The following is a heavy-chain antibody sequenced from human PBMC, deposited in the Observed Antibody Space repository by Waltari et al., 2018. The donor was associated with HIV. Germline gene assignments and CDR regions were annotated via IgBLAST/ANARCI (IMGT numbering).Heavy chain of an antibody. V-gene: IGHV1-18*01. CDR2: ISAYNGTT. D-gene: IGHD6-19*01. CDR1: GYTFTSYG. Sequence: QVQLVQSGAEVKKPGASVKVSCKASGYTFTSYGISWVRQAPGQGLEWMGWISAYNGTTNDAQKLQGRVTMTTDTSTSTAYMELRSLRSDDTAVYYCASYSSGWPYYYGMDVWGQGTTVTVSS. J-gene: IGHJ6*02. CDR3: ASYSSGWPYYYGMDV.